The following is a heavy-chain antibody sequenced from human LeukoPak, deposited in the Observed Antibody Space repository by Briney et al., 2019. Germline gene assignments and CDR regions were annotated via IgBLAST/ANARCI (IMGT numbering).Heavy chain of an antibody. V-gene: IGHV4-31*03. CDR2: ISYSGST. Sequence: PSQTLSLTCTVSGGSLTGASYYWSWIRQNPGKGLEWIGYISYSGSTYYNPSLKSRVTMSLDTSKTQFSLKLSSVTAADTAVYYCARDRSFDSSDLYLSAGNYFDYWGQGTLVTVSS. J-gene: IGHJ4*02. CDR3: ARDRSFDSSDLYLSAGNYFDY. D-gene: IGHD6-19*01. CDR1: GGSLTGASYY.